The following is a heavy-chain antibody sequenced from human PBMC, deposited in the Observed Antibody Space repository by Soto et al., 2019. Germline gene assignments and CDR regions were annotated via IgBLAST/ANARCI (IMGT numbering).Heavy chain of an antibody. CDR3: ARERAGRYGYYYYYGMDV. D-gene: IGHD3-9*01. CDR2: IYYSGST. V-gene: IGHV4-31*03. Sequence: SETLSLTCTFSCGSISSGGYYWSWIRQHPGKGLEWIGYIYYSGSTYYNPSLESRVTISVDTSKNQFSLKLSSVTAADTAVYYCARERAGRYGYYYYYGMDVWGQGTTVTVSS. CDR1: CGSISSGGYY. J-gene: IGHJ6*02.